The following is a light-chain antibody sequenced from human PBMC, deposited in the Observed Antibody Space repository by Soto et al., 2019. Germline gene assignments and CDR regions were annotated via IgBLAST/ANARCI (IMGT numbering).Light chain of an antibody. CDR1: QSITNY. CDR3: KQSDSYPYT. CDR2: AAS. Sequence: DIQMTQSPSSLSVSVGDRVTITCRPSQSITNYLNWYQQKPGKAPKLLVYAASSLQSGVPSRFSGNGSGTNFTLTISSLQPDDFATYYCKQSDSYPYTFGQGTKLEIK. J-gene: IGKJ2*01. V-gene: IGKV1-39*01.